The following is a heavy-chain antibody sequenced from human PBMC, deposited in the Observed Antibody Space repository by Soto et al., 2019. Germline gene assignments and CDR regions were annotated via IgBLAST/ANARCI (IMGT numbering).Heavy chain of an antibody. CDR1: GFTFSSYG. Sequence: GGSLRVSCAASGFTFSSYGMHWVRQAPGKGLEWVAVIWYDGSNKYYADSVKGRFTISRDNSKNTLYLQMNSLRAEDTAVYYCARGLSGYDFNYYYGMDVWGQGTTVTVSS. D-gene: IGHD5-12*01. CDR3: ARGLSGYDFNYYYGMDV. J-gene: IGHJ6*02. CDR2: IWYDGSNK. V-gene: IGHV3-33*01.